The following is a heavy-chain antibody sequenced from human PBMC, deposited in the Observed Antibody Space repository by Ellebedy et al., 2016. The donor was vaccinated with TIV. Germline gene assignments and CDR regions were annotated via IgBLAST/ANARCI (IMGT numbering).Heavy chain of an antibody. CDR2: INSDGSST. Sequence: GESLKISCAASGFTFSSYWMHWVRQAPGKGLVWVSRINSDGSSTSYEDSVKGRFTISRDDSQDILYLQMDSMRVDDMAVYYCARLPTARIARDVAWFGPWGQGTLVTVSS. CDR1: GFTFSSYW. CDR3: ARLPTARIARDVAWFGP. J-gene: IGHJ5*02. V-gene: IGHV3-74*01. D-gene: IGHD6-13*01.